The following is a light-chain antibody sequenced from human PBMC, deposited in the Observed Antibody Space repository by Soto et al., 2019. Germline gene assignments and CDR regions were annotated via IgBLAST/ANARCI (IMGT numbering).Light chain of an antibody. Sequence: DIQMTQSPSSLSASVGDRVTITCRASQSIATYLNWYQQRPGKVPELLIYAASSLQSGVPSRFSGSGSGTEFTLTISRLQPEDLANYYCQQSYSTPYTFGQGAKLQVK. CDR1: QSIATY. V-gene: IGKV1-39*01. CDR3: QQSYSTPYT. CDR2: AAS. J-gene: IGKJ2*01.